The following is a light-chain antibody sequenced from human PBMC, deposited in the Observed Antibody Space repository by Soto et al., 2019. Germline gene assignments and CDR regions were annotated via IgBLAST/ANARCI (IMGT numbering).Light chain of an antibody. CDR1: LSVASNY. Sequence: EIVLTHSPVTLPLSTGEIATLYFRASLSVASNYLAWYQQKPGQAPRLLIYAASGRATGIPDRFSGSGSGTDFTLTITRLEPKDFAVYYCQQYGSAPWTFGQGTKVEMK. J-gene: IGKJ1*01. V-gene: IGKV3-20*01. CDR2: AAS. CDR3: QQYGSAPWT.